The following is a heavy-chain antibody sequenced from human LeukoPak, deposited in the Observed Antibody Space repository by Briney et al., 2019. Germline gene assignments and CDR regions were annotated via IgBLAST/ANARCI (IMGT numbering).Heavy chain of an antibody. V-gene: IGHV3-74*01. CDR2: INSDGSST. J-gene: IGHJ4*02. CDR3: ARVGIVGATPLFDY. D-gene: IGHD1-26*01. Sequence: GGSLRLSCAASGFTFSSYWMHWVRQAPGKGLVWVSRINSDGSSTSYADSVKGRFTISRDNAKNTLYLQMNSLRAEDMAVYYCARVGIVGATPLFDYWGQGTLVTVSS. CDR1: GFTFSSYW.